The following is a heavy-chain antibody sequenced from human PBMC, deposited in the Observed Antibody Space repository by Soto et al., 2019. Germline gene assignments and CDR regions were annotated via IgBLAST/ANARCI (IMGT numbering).Heavy chain of an antibody. D-gene: IGHD1-1*01. CDR3: ARDLVTGTGSIDY. V-gene: IGHV1-69*13. J-gene: IGHJ4*02. CDR2: IIPIFGTA. Sequence: SVKVSCKASGGTFSSYAISWVRQAPGQGLEWMGGIIPIFGTANYAQKFQGRVTITADESTSTAYMELSSLRSEDTAVYYCARDLVTGTGSIDYWGQGTLVTVSS. CDR1: GGTFSSYA.